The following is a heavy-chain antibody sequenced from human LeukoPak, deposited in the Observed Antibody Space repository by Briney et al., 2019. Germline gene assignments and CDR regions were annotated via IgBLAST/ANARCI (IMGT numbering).Heavy chain of an antibody. CDR2: IKQDGNEK. V-gene: IGHV3-7*01. CDR1: GFTFSDSY. D-gene: IGHD2-21*02. CDR3: ASDRAVVVTAGYFQH. Sequence: PGGSLRLSCVASGFTFSDSYMSWMRPAPGKGPECVANIKQDGNEKHYVDSVKGRFTISRDKATNSLDLQMNDLRAEDTVVYFFASDRAVVVTAGYFQHWGQGSLVTVSS. J-gene: IGHJ1*01.